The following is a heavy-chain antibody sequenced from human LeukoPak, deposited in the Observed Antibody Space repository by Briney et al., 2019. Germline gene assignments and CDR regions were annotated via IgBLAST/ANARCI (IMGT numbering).Heavy chain of an antibody. CDR2: IYHSGNT. Sequence: SGTLSLTCAVSGXSISSSNWWSWVRQPPGKGLEWIGEIYHSGNTNYNPSLKSRVTISVDKSRNQFSLKLSSVTAADTAVYYCGREVYDSSGYRFDYWGQGTLVTVSS. V-gene: IGHV4-4*02. CDR1: GXSISSSNW. D-gene: IGHD3-22*01. CDR3: GREVYDSSGYRFDY. J-gene: IGHJ4*02.